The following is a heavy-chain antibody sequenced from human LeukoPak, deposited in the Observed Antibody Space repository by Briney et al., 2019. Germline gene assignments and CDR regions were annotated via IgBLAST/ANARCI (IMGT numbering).Heavy chain of an antibody. CDR3: ARGPLIVVVGTATSIDY. CDR2: INPSDGPT. Sequence: ASVKVSCKASGYTFTGYYMHWVRQAPGQGLEWMGIINPSDGPTNYAQKFQGRVTVTRDMSTSTVYMELSSLRSEDTALYYCARGPLIVVVGTATSIDYWGQGTLVTVSS. J-gene: IGHJ4*02. V-gene: IGHV1-46*01. CDR1: GYTFTGYY. D-gene: IGHD2-15*01.